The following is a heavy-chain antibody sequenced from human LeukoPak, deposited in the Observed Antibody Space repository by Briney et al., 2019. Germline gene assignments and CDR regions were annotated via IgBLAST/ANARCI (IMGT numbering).Heavy chain of an antibody. D-gene: IGHD4-17*01. CDR3: ARGLRGMTVTTIYYYYGMDV. Sequence: VASVKVSCKASGYTFTSYAMHWVRQAPGQRLEWMGWINDGNGNTKYSQKFQGRVTITRDTSASTAYMELSSLRSEDTAVYYCARGLRGMTVTTIYYYYGMDVWGQGTTVTVSS. V-gene: IGHV1-3*01. J-gene: IGHJ6*02. CDR1: GYTFTSYA. CDR2: INDGNGNT.